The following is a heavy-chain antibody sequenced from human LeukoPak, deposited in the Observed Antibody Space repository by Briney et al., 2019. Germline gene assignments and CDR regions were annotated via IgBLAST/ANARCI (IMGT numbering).Heavy chain of an antibody. Sequence: GGSLRLSCAASGFSVSTFYMSWVRQAPGKGLEWVSVLYTAGPTYYADSVQGRFTISRDNSKNTLFLQMDNLRADDTATYCCARSGPSVLWSKSFDYWGQGALVTVSS. V-gene: IGHV3-66*01. J-gene: IGHJ4*02. D-gene: IGHD3-10*01. CDR3: ARSGPSVLWSKSFDY. CDR1: GFSVSTFY. CDR2: LYTAGPT.